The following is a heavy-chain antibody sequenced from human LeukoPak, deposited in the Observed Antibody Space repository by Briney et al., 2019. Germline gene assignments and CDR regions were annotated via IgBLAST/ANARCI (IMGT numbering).Heavy chain of an antibody. Sequence: GSLRLSCAASGFTFSSYSMNWVRQAPGKGLEWVSSISSSSSYIYYADSVKGRFTISRDNAKNSLYLQMNSLRAEDTAVYYCARPRYCSGGSCYSDAFDIWGQGTMVTVSS. CDR1: GFTFSSYS. J-gene: IGHJ3*02. V-gene: IGHV3-21*01. CDR3: ARPRYCSGGSCYSDAFDI. CDR2: ISSSSSYI. D-gene: IGHD2-15*01.